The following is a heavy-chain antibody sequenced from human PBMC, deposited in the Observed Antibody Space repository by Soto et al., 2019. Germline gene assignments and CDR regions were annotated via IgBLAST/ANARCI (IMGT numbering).Heavy chain of an antibody. CDR2: MNPNSGNT. Sequence: ASVKVSCKASGYTFTSYDINWVRQATGQGLEWMGWMNPNSGNTGYAQKFQGRVTMTRNTSISTAYMELSSLRSEDTAVYYCARGYQSNYYYYYMDVWGKGTTVTVSS. J-gene: IGHJ6*03. D-gene: IGHD2-2*01. V-gene: IGHV1-8*01. CDR1: GYTFTSYD. CDR3: ARGYQSNYYYYYMDV.